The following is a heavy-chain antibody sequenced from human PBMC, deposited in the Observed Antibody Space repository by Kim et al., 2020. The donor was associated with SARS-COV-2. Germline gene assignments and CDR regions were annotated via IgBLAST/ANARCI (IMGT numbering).Heavy chain of an antibody. CDR3: AKTEYLVYLFDYFDY. D-gene: IGHD2-8*01. V-gene: IGHV3-30*18. J-gene: IGHJ4*01. CDR1: GFTFSNYG. Sequence: GGSLRLSCEASGFTFSNYGMHWVRQAPGKGLEWVAVLSPGGSTKYYVDSVKGRFTISRDNSKNTLYLEMNSLRTEDTAVYYCAKTEYLVYLFDYFDYWS. CDR2: LSPGGSTK.